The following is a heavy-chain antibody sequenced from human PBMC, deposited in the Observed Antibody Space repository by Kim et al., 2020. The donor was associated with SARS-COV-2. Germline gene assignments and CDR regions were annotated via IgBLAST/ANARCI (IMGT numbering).Heavy chain of an antibody. J-gene: IGHJ4*02. CDR2: IYYSGST. V-gene: IGHV4-39*01. D-gene: IGHD3-22*01. CDR1: GGSISSSSYY. Sequence: SETLSLTCTVSGGSISSSSYYWGWIRQPPGKGLEWIGSIYYSGSTYYNPSLKSRVTISVDTSKNQFSLKLSSVTAADTAVYYCARRRDSSGYYSQAFDYWGQGTLVTVSS. CDR3: ARRRDSSGYYSQAFDY.